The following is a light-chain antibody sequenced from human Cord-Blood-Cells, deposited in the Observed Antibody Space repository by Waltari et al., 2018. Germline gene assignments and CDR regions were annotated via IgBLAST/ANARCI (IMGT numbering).Light chain of an antibody. CDR3: QSADSSGTYWV. CDR2: KDR. Sequence: SYELTQPPSVSVSPGQTARITCSGDALPKQYASWYQQKPGHAPVLVIYKDREKQSGIPGRFSGSSSWTTVTLTISGVQAVDEAAYYCQSADSSGTYWVFGGGTKLTVL. V-gene: IGLV3-25*03. CDR1: ALPKQY. J-gene: IGLJ3*02.